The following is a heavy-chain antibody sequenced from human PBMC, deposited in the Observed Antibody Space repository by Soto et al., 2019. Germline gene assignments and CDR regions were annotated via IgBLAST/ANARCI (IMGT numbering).Heavy chain of an antibody. D-gene: IGHD3-16*01. CDR1: AGSISSVRYY. CDR2: IYYSGST. V-gene: IGHV4-31*03. Sequence: QVQLQESGPGLVNPSQTLSLTYTVSAGSISSVRYYWSWIRQHPGKVLEWIGYIYYSGSTYYNPSLKSRVNMSVDTSKNQFSLKLSSVTAADTAVYYCARDHGGGYYYYGMDVWGQGTTVTVSS. J-gene: IGHJ6*02. CDR3: ARDHGGGYYYYGMDV.